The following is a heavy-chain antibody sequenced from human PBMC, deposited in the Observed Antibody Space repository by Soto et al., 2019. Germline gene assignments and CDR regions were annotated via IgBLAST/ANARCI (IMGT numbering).Heavy chain of an antibody. Sequence: ASVKVSCKASGYTFINYYIHWVRQAPGQGLEWMAIINPMGGSTNYAQEFQGRATLTSDTSTSTVYMELSSLRFEDTALFYCARDLAAGDLWGQGTLVTVSS. CDR1: GYTFINYY. D-gene: IGHD6-13*01. CDR3: ARDLAAGDL. V-gene: IGHV1-46*01. CDR2: INPMGGST. J-gene: IGHJ5*02.